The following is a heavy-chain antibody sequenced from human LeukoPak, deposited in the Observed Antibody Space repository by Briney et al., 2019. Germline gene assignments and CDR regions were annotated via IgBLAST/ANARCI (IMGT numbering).Heavy chain of an antibody. CDR3: AKTRTYYDILTGYYPDY. D-gene: IGHD3-9*01. V-gene: IGHV3-23*01. J-gene: IGHJ4*02. Sequence: PGGSLRLSCAASGFTFSSYAMSWVRQAPGKGLEWVSAISGSGGSTYYADSVKGRFTTSRDNSKNTLYLQMNSLRAEDTAVYYCAKTRTYYDILTGYYPDYWGQGTLVTVSS. CDR1: GFTFSSYA. CDR2: ISGSGGST.